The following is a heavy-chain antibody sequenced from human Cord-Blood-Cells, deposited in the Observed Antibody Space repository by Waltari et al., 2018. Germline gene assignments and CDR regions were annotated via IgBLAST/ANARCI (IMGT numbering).Heavy chain of an antibody. CDR2: IIPIFGTA. Sequence: QVQLVQSGAEVKKPGSSVKVSCKASGGTFSSYAISWVQQAPGQGLEWMGGIIPIFGTANYAQKFQGRVTITADKSTSTAYMELSSPRSEDTAVYYCASASLDIAVAGVWGQGTLVTVSS. CDR1: GGTFSSYA. CDR3: ASASLDIAVAGV. J-gene: IGHJ4*02. V-gene: IGHV1-69*06. D-gene: IGHD6-19*01.